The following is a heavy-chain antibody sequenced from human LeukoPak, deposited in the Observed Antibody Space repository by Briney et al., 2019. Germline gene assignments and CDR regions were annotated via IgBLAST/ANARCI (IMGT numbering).Heavy chain of an antibody. CDR2: ISGRGGST. V-gene: IGHV3-23*01. CDR3: AKGSIVVVVAAPSDY. J-gene: IGHJ4*02. CDR1: GFTFSSYA. D-gene: IGHD2-15*01. Sequence: SGGSLRLSCAASGFTFSSYAMSWVRQAPGKGLEWVSAISGRGGSTYYADSVKGRLTISRDNSKNTLYLQMNSLRAEDTAVYYCAKGSIVVVVAAPSDYWGQGTLVTVSS.